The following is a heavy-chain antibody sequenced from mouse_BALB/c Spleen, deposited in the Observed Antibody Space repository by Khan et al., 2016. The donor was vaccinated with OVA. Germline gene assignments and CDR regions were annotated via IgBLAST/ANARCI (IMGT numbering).Heavy chain of an antibody. J-gene: IGHJ4*01. Sequence: QVQLKESGPGLVAPSQSLSITCTISGFSLTNYGIHWVRQPPGKGLEWLVVIWSDGSTTYNSALKSRLTISKDNSKSQVFLKMHSLHTDDTAVYFSDSQPYYPYNIMDYWGQGTSVTVSS. CDR2: IWSDGST. CDR1: GFSLTNYG. D-gene: IGHD2-12*01. CDR3: DSQPYYPYNIMDY. V-gene: IGHV2-6-1*01.